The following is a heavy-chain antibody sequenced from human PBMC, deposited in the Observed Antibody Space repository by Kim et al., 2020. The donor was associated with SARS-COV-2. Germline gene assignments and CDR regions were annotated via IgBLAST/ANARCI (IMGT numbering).Heavy chain of an antibody. V-gene: IGHV3-48*03. CDR3: ARDQLPYSSSWDRYYYYYYMDV. J-gene: IGHJ6*03. Sequence: GGSLRLSCAASGFTFSSYEMNWVRQAPGKGLEWVSYISSSGSTIYYADSVKGRFTISRDNAKNSLYLQMNSLRAEDTAVYYCARDQLPYSSSWDRYYYYYYMDVWGKGTTVTVSS. D-gene: IGHD6-13*01. CDR2: ISSSGSTI. CDR1: GFTFSSYE.